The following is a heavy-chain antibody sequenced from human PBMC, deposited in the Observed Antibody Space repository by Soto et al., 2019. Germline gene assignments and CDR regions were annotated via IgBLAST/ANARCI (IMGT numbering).Heavy chain of an antibody. CDR1: GFTFSNYA. Sequence: VQLLESGGGLIQPGGSLRLSCAASGFTFSNYAMIWVRQGPGKGLEWVSTISGNGDNTYYADSVKGRFTFSRDNSDNTLSLQMNSLRAEDTAIYYCAKGTLDHFDFWGLGTLVTVSS. V-gene: IGHV3-23*01. CDR2: ISGNGDNT. J-gene: IGHJ4*02. CDR3: AKGTLDHFDF. D-gene: IGHD1-1*01.